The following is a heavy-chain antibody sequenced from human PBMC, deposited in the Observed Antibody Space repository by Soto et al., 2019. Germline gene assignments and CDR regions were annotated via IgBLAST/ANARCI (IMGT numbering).Heavy chain of an antibody. CDR2: TYYRSKWYN. J-gene: IGHJ4*02. CDR1: GDSVSSNSAA. CDR3: ASDIPVGRQMGIPYYFDY. V-gene: IGHV6-1*01. Sequence: SQTLSLTCAISGDSVSSNSAAWNWIRQSPSRGLEWLGRTYYRSKWYNDYAVSVKSRITINPDTSKNLFYLQVNSVTPEDTAVYYCASDIPVGRQMGIPYYFDYWGQGTLVTVSS. D-gene: IGHD2-21*01.